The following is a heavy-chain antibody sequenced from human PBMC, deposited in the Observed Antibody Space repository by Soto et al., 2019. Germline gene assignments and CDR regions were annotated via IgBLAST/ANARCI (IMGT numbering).Heavy chain of an antibody. V-gene: IGHV4-59*01. CDR1: GGSISSYY. D-gene: IGHD6-6*01. CDR2: IYYSGST. CDR3: ARGAVPRWIDP. J-gene: IGHJ5*02. Sequence: SETLSLSCTVSGGSISSYYWSWIRQPPGKGLEWIGYIYYSGSTNYNPSLKSRVTISVDTSKNQFSLKLSSVTAADTAVYYCARGAVPRWIDPWGQGTLVTVSS.